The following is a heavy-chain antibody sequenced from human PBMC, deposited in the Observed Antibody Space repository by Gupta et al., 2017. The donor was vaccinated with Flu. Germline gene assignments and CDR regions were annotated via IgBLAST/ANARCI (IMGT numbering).Heavy chain of an antibody. Sequence: VRQAPGKGLEWVSALSGSGGTTYYADSVKGRFTISRDNSKNMLYLQMSSLRAEDTAVYYCAKTVELPGYCSSTSCPNWFDPWGQGTLVTVSS. CDR3: AKTVELPGYCSSTSCPNWFDP. D-gene: IGHD2-2*01. J-gene: IGHJ5*02. CDR2: LSGSGGTT. V-gene: IGHV3-23*01.